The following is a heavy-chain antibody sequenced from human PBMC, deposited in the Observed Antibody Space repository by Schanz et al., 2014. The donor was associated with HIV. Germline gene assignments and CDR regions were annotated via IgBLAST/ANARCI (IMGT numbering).Heavy chain of an antibody. V-gene: IGHV3-30-3*01. CDR1: GFTFSSYA. CDR2: ISYDGSNK. J-gene: IGHJ6*02. Sequence: QVQLVESGGGVVQPGRSLRLSCAASGFTFSSYAMHWVRQAPGKGLEWVAVISYDGSNKNYADSVKGRFTISRDNSKNTLYLQMNSLRGEDTAVYYCARRSTPGGYYGMDVWGQGTTVTVSS. CDR3: ARRSTPGGYYGMDV. D-gene: IGHD2-15*01.